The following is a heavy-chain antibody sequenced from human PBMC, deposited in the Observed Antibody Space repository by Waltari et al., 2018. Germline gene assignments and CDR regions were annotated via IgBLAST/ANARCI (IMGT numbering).Heavy chain of an antibody. V-gene: IGHV1-69*13. CDR1: GGTFGTYP. CDR3: ASRESSSSDWFDP. J-gene: IGHJ5*02. D-gene: IGHD6-6*01. Sequence: QVQLVQSGAEVKKPGSSVKVSCKTSGGTFGTYPISWVRQAPGQGLEWMGRSTPIFGTADYAQKFQGRVTIIADKSTSTAYMELSSLRPDDTAVYYCASRESSSSDWFDPWGQGTLITVSS. CDR2: STPIFGTA.